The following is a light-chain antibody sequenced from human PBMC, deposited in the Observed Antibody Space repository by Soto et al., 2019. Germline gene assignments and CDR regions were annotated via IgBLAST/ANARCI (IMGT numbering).Light chain of an antibody. Sequence: QSVLTQPPSVSAAPGQKVTISCSGSSSNIGNNYVSSYQHLPGTAPKLLIHDNNKRPSGIPDRFSGSKSGTSATLGITGLQTGDEADYYCATWDSGLRAAGFGPGTKLTVL. CDR1: SSNIGNNY. V-gene: IGLV1-51*01. CDR2: DNN. J-gene: IGLJ1*01. CDR3: ATWDSGLRAAG.